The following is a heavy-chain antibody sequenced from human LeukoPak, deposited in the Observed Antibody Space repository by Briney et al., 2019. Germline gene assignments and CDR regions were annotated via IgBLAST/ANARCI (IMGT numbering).Heavy chain of an antibody. CDR3: AKVPRAYCGGDCIT. CDR2: ISGSGGST. V-gene: IGHV3-23*01. Sequence: GGSLRLSCAASGFTFSSYAMSWVRHAPGKGLEWVSAISGSGGSTYYADSVKGRFTISRDNSKNTLYLQMNSLRAEDTAVYYCAKVPRAYCGGDCITWGQGTLVTVSS. CDR1: GFTFSSYA. D-gene: IGHD2-21*02. J-gene: IGHJ5*02.